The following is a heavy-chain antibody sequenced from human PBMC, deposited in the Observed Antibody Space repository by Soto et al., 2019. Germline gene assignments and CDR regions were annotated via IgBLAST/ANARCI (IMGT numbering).Heavy chain of an antibody. CDR1: ESTFRRYS. Sequence: LRLSCEASESTFRRYSMHWVRQAPGKGLEWVGVTSYDGKVQYYGDSVKGRFTISRDNSKNTVYLQMNSLRDEDTAIYYCAKEYGNDYWYFDYWGQGTLVTVSS. V-gene: IGHV3-30*18. J-gene: IGHJ4*02. CDR3: AKEYGNDYWYFDY. D-gene: IGHD5-12*01. CDR2: TSYDGKVQ.